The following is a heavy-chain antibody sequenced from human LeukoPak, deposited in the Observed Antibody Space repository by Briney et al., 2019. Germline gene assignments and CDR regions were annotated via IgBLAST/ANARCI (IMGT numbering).Heavy chain of an antibody. J-gene: IGHJ4*02. CDR3: ARADTGLVRVLDY. CDR1: GYIFISHH. V-gene: IGHV1-46*01. CDR2: INPNGEST. D-gene: IGHD5-18*01. Sequence: ASVKVSCKTSGYIFISHHVHWVRQAPGQGLEWMGVINPNGESTTYAPNFQGRVTMTWDTPTSTVYMELSSLRSDDTAVYYCARADTGLVRVLDYWGQGTLVTVSS.